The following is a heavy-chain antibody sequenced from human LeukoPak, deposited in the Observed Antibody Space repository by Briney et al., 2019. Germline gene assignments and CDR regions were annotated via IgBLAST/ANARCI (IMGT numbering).Heavy chain of an antibody. CDR1: GGSISSGSYY. J-gene: IGHJ3*02. D-gene: IGHD3-3*02. CDR3: ASPHPYTFLGGPRPRGAEAFDI. CDR2: IYTSGST. Sequence: TLSLTCTVSGGSISSGSYYWSWIRQPAGKGLEWIGRIYTSGSTNYNPSLKSRVTISVDTSKNQFSLKLSSVTAADTAVYYCASPHPYTFLGGPRPRGAEAFDIGAKGKM. V-gene: IGHV4-61*02.